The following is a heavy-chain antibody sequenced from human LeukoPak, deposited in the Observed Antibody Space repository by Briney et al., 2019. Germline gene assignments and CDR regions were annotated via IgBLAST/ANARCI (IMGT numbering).Heavy chain of an antibody. V-gene: IGHV3-9*01. CDR3: AKGGIVGAPIYYYGMDV. Sequence: LRLSCAASGFTFDDYAMHWVRQAPGKGLEWVSGISWNSGSIGYADSVKGRFTISRDNAKNSLYLQMNSLRAEDTALYYCAKGGIVGAPIYYYGMDVWGQGTTVTVSS. D-gene: IGHD1-26*01. J-gene: IGHJ6*02. CDR1: GFTFDDYA. CDR2: ISWNSGSI.